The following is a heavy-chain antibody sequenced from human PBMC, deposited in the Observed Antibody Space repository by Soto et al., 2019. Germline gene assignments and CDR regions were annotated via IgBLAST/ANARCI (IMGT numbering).Heavy chain of an antibody. D-gene: IGHD3-10*01. J-gene: IGHJ3*02. CDR3: ARHTDCGSGSSCLGSDNMDTDAFDI. Sequence: QLQLQESGPGLVKPSETLSLTCTVSGGSISSDIHYWGWIRQPPGKGLEWIGTIYYSGNIYNNPPLRSRVPISMDTSKNQFSLRLTSVTAADTAVYYCARHTDCGSGSSCLGSDNMDTDAFDIWGQGTMVTVS. V-gene: IGHV4-39*01. CDR1: GGSISSDIHY. CDR2: IYYSGNI.